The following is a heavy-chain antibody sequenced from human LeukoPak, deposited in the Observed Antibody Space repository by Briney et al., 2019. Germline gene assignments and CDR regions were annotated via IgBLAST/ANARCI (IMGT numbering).Heavy chain of an antibody. CDR1: GFTFSIYW. CDR3: ARGENTYIDY. CDR2: ISSEGSST. V-gene: IGHV3-74*01. J-gene: IGHJ4*02. D-gene: IGHD3-16*01. Sequence: GGSLRLSCAVSGFTFSIYWMHWVRQAPGKGLVWVSRISSEGSSTTYADSVKGRFTISRDNAKDTLYLQMNSLRAEDTAVYYSARGENTYIDYWGQGTLVTVSS.